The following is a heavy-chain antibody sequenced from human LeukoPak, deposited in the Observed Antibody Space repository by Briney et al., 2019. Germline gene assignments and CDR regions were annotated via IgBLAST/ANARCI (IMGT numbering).Heavy chain of an antibody. J-gene: IGHJ4*02. CDR1: GFTFSSYS. CDR3: TTEYYSYGLFDY. CDR2: ISSSSSYI. D-gene: IGHD5-18*01. Sequence: GGSLRLSCAASGFTFSSYSMNWVRQAPGKGLEWVSSISSSSSYIYCADSVKGRFTISRDNAKNSLYLQMNSLKTEDTAVYYCTTEYYSYGLFDYWGQGTLVTVSS. V-gene: IGHV3-21*03.